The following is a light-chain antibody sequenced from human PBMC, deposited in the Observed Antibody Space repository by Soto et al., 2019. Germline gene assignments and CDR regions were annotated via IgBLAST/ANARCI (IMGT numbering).Light chain of an antibody. CDR3: QQYGSSPFT. CDR2: GAS. J-gene: IGKJ3*01. Sequence: EIVLTQSPGTLSLSPGERATLSCRASQSISSSNLAWYQQKPGQAPRLLIYGASSRATGIPDRFSGSGSGTDFTLTISRLEPEDFAVYYCQQYGSSPFTFGPGTKVAIK. CDR1: QSISSSN. V-gene: IGKV3-20*01.